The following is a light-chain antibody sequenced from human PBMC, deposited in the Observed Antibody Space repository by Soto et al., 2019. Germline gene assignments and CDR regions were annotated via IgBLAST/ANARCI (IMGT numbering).Light chain of an antibody. CDR2: GTN. V-gene: IGLV1-44*01. CDR1: SSNIGGNS. Sequence: QSVLTQPPSASGTPGQRVTISCSGGSSNIGGNSVNWYQQLPGTAPKLLIYGTNQRPSGVPDRFSGSKSGTSASLAISGLQSEDEADYYCAAWDDNLNGPVFVGGTKLTVL. J-gene: IGLJ3*02. CDR3: AAWDDNLNGPV.